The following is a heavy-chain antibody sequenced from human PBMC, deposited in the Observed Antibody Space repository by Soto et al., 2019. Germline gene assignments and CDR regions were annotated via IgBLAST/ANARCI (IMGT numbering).Heavy chain of an antibody. D-gene: IGHD3-10*01. Sequence: QVQLQESGPGLVKPSETLSLTCTVSGGSISSYYWSWIRQPPGKGLEWIGYIFYSGSTTYNPSLKSRVTISVDTSKNQFSLKLSSVTAADTAVYYCARAGPEMDYWGQGTLVTVSS. CDR2: IFYSGST. V-gene: IGHV4-59*01. J-gene: IGHJ4*02. CDR1: GGSISSYY. CDR3: ARAGPEMDY.